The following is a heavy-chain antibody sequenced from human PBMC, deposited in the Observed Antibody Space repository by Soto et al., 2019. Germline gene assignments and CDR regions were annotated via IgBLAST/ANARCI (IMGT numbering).Heavy chain of an antibody. V-gene: IGHV3-74*01. CDR2: INSGATTT. CDR3: ARGPSGWFGYDY. CDR1: GFTFSSSW. J-gene: IGHJ4*02. D-gene: IGHD6-19*01. Sequence: VQPVESGGGLVQPGGSLRLSCAASGFTFSSSWMHWVRQGPGKGLVWVSRINSGATTTNYADSVKGRFTISRDNAKNTLYLQMDSLTAEDTAVYYCARGPSGWFGYDYWGQGTLVTVSS.